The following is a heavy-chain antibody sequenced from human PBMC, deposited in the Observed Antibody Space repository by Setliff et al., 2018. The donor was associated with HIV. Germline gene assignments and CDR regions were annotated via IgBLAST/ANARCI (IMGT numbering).Heavy chain of an antibody. CDR3: ARADRSDFRERFKWFDP. CDR1: DGSISSSNW. V-gene: IGHV4-4*02. J-gene: IGHJ5*02. D-gene: IGHD3-22*01. Sequence: SETLSLTCAVSDGSISSSNWWSWVRQPPGKGLEWIGEIYHSGYTHYNPSLKSRVTMSLDMSKNHFSLKLSSLTAADTAVYYCARADRSDFRERFKWFDPWGQGTLVTVSS. CDR2: IYHSGYT.